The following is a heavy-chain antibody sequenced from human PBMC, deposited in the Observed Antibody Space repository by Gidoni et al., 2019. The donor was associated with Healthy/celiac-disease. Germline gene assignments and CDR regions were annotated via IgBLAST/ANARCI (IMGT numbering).Heavy chain of an antibody. J-gene: IGHJ3*02. V-gene: IGHV3-23*01. CDR3: AKDRTGATHFDAFDI. CDR2: ISGSGGST. Sequence: EVQLLESGGGLVQPGESRRHSCAASGSNSSSDAMSWVRQAPGKGLEWVSSISGSGGSTYYADSVKRRFTISRYNSKNTLYLQMNSLRAEDTAVYYCAKDRTGATHFDAFDIWGQGTMVTVSS. CDR1: GSNSSSDA. D-gene: IGHD1-26*01.